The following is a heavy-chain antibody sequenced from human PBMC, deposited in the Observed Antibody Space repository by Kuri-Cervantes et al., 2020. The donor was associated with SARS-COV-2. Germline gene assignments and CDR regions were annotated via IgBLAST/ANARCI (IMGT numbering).Heavy chain of an antibody. CDR1: GDSVSSDSAA. J-gene: IGHJ6*02. D-gene: IGHD3-10*01. V-gene: IGHV6-1*01. CDR2: TYYRSKWYN. CDR3: ARDLFTMVQGVNYYYGMDV. Sequence: SETLSLTCAISGDSVSSDSAAWNWIRQSPSRGLEWLGRTYYRSKWYNDYAVSVKSRITINPDTSKNQFSLQLNSVTPEDTAVYYCARDLFTMVQGVNYYYGMDVWGQGTTVTVSS.